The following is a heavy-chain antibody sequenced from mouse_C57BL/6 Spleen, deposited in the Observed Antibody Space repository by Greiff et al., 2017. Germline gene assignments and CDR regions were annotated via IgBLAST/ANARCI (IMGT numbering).Heavy chain of an antibody. CDR2: IDPEDGDT. D-gene: IGHD2-4*01. CDR3: TTGPYDYDSPFAY. V-gene: IGHV14-1*01. J-gene: IGHJ3*01. CDR1: GFNIKDYY. Sequence: EVQLQQSGAELVRPGASVKLSCTASGFNIKDYYMHWVKQRPEQGLEWIGRIDPEDGDTEYAPQFQGKATMTADPSSNTAYLQLSSLTSEDTAVYYGTTGPYDYDSPFAYWGQGTLVTVSA.